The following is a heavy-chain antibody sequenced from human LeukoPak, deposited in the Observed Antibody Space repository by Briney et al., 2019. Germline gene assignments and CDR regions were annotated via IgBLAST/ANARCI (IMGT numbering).Heavy chain of an antibody. D-gene: IGHD3-9*01. V-gene: IGHV4-34*01. Sequence: SETLSLTCAVYRGSFSGYYWTWIRQPPGKGLEWIGEITHSGSTNYKPSLKSRVSMSVDTSKKQFSLKLSSVTAADTAVYYCARGPSTEYDILTGYYYFDYWGQETLVTVSS. CDR1: RGSFSGYY. CDR3: ARGPSTEYDILTGYYYFDY. CDR2: ITHSGST. J-gene: IGHJ4*02.